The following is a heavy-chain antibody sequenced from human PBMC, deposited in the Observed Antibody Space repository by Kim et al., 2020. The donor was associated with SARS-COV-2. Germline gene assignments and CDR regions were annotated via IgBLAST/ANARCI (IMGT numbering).Heavy chain of an antibody. V-gene: IGHV4-39*01. CDR1: GGSISSSGYY. D-gene: IGHD3-3*01. J-gene: IGHJ5*02. CDR2: VYYTGAT. Sequence: SETLSLTCTVSGGSISSSGYYWGWIRQPPGKGLEWIGSVYYTGATYYDPSLKSRVTISVDTSKNQFSLKLRSVTAADTAVYYCASNFCVTSIRFLGINQFDPWGQGTLVTVSS. CDR3: ASNFCVTSIRFLGINQFDP.